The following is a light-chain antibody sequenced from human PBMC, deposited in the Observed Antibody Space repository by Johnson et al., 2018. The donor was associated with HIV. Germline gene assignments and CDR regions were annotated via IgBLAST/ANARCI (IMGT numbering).Light chain of an antibody. CDR2: DNN. CDR1: SSNIGNNY. J-gene: IGLJ1*01. V-gene: IGLV1-51*01. CDR3: GTWDSSLRSGF. Sequence: QSVLTQPPSVSAAPGQKVTISCSGSSSNIGNNYVSWYQQLPGTAPKLLIYDNNKRPSGTPDRFSGSKSGTSATLGITGLQTGDEAEDYCGTWDSSLRSGFFGTWTKVTVL.